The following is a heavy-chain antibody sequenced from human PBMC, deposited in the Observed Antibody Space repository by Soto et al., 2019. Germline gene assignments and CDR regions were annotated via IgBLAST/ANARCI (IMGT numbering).Heavy chain of an antibody. Sequence: QVQLVQSGAEVRKPGSSVKVSCKASGGTFSSYTISWVRQAPGQGLEWMGRIIPILGIANYAQKFQGRGTITADKSTSTAYMELSSLRSEDTAVYDCARAHMVRGVIPFDYWGQGTLVTVSS. CDR1: GGTFSSYT. CDR2: IIPILGIA. J-gene: IGHJ4*02. D-gene: IGHD3-10*01. CDR3: ARAHMVRGVIPFDY. V-gene: IGHV1-69*02.